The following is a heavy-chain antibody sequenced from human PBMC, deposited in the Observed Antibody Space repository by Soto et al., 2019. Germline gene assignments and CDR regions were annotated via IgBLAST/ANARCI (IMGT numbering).Heavy chain of an antibody. CDR2: IGTAGDT. V-gene: IGHV3-13*01. CDR3: ARASVGYCSGGSCPGYYYYYYGMDV. D-gene: IGHD2-15*01. CDR1: GFTFSIYD. J-gene: IGHJ6*02. Sequence: GGSLRLSCAASGFTFSIYDMHWVRQATGKGLEWVSAIGTAGDTYYPGSVKGRFTISRENAKNSLYLQMNSLRAGDTAVYYCARASVGYCSGGSCPGYYYYYYGMDVWGQGTTVTVSS.